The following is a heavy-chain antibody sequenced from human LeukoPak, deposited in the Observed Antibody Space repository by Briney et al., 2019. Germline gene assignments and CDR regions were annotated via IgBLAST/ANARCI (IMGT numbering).Heavy chain of an antibody. Sequence: SETLSLTCTVSGGSISSSSYYWGWIRQPPGKGLEWIGSIYYSGSTYYNPSLKSRVTISVDTSKNQFSLKLSSVTAADTAIYYCARDLSSSSTVYYYYYMDVWGKGTTVTVSS. CDR1: GGSISSSSYY. V-gene: IGHV4-39*07. CDR2: IYYSGST. J-gene: IGHJ6*03. D-gene: IGHD6-6*01. CDR3: ARDLSSSSTVYYYYYMDV.